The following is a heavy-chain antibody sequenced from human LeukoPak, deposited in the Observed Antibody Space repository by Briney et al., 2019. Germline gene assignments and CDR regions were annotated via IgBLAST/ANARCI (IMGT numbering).Heavy chain of an antibody. CDR1: GYTFTSYD. CDR3: ARGPLYSGYDFDY. Sequence: ASVKVSCKASGYTFTSYDINWVRQATGQGLEWMGWMNPNSGNTGYAQKFQGRVTMTRNTSISTAFMELSSLRSEDTAVYYCARGPLYSGYDFDYWGQGTLVTVSS. V-gene: IGHV1-8*01. J-gene: IGHJ4*02. D-gene: IGHD5-12*01. CDR2: MNPNSGNT.